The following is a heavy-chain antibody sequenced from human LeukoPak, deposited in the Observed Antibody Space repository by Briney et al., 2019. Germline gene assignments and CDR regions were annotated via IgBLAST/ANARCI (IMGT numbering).Heavy chain of an antibody. Sequence: SETLSLTCTVFGDSISSASFYWGWIRQPPGKGLEWIGSIYYTGSTYYNPFLKSRVAISVDPSQNQFSLKLTSATVADTAVYYCARGGAGYSDSSGYYKRPPHFDYWGQGTLVRVSS. D-gene: IGHD3-22*01. J-gene: IGHJ4*02. CDR1: GDSISSASFY. CDR2: IYYTGST. V-gene: IGHV4-39*01. CDR3: ARGGAGYSDSSGYYKRPPHFDY.